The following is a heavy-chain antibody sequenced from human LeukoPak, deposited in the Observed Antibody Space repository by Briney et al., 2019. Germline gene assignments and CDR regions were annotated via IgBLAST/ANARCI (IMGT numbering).Heavy chain of an antibody. D-gene: IGHD1-26*01. CDR1: GFSFRYFA. Sequence: GGSLGLSCVGSGFSFRYFAIHWVRQAPGKGLEYVSVINTDGRITYYADSVKGRFTISRDNSKNTVYLQMGSLRGDDMAVYYCTRDGGSFCDFDYWGQGALVTVFS. V-gene: IGHV3-64*02. CDR3: TRDGGSFCDFDY. J-gene: IGHJ4*02. CDR2: INTDGRIT.